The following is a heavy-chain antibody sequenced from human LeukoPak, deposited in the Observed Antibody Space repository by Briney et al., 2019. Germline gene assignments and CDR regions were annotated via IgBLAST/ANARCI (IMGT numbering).Heavy chain of an antibody. V-gene: IGHV4-34*01. CDR1: GGSFSGYY. D-gene: IGHD3-10*01. CDR3: ARVARTMVRGVIDY. CDR2: INHSGST. Sequence: SETLSLTCAFYGGSFSGYYWSWIRHPPGKGLERIGEINHSGSTNNNPSLKSRVTISVYTAKNQFSLKLSSVTAADTAVYYCARVARTMVRGVIDYWGQGTLVTVSS. J-gene: IGHJ4*02.